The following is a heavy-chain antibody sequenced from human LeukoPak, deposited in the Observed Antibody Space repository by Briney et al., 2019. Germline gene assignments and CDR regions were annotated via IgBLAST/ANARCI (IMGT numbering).Heavy chain of an antibody. CDR3: ARTPAYYYGSGSLGYYYYGMDV. CDR1: GFTFSDYW. CDR2: IKEDESDK. V-gene: IGHV3-7*01. Sequence: GGSLRLSCAASGFTFSDYWMSWVRQAPGKGLELVANIKEDESDKESVDSVRGRFTISRDNAQNSVYLQMNSLRVEDTAVYYCARTPAYYYGSGSLGYYYYGMDVWGQGTTVTVSS. D-gene: IGHD3-10*01. J-gene: IGHJ6*02.